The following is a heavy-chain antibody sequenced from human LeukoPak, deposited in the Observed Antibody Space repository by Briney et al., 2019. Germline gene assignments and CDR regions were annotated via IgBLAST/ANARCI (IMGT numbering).Heavy chain of an antibody. CDR3: ARVGYHSSTAYYYYGMDV. CDR1: CYTLSSHG. Sequence: APVKVSCQASCYTLSSHGINRVGQAPGQGLEWMGWISAYNGNTNYAQKLQGRVTMTTDTSTSTAYMELRSLRSDDTAVYYCARVGYHSSTAYYYYGMDVWGQGTTVTVSS. D-gene: IGHD6-13*01. V-gene: IGHV1-18*01. J-gene: IGHJ6*02. CDR2: ISAYNGNT.